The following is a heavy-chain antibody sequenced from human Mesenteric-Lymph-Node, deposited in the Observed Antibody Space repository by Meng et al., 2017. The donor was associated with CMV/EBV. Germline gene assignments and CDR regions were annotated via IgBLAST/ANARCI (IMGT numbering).Heavy chain of an antibody. V-gene: IGHV4-34*01. CDR2: INHSGST. CDR3: ARHQRWLKSEGGFNY. CDR1: GGSYSGYY. D-gene: IGHD4-23*01. Sequence: QVQAQGRGEGLLKPSETLSLSCAVYGGSYSGYYWSWIRQPPGKGLEWIGEINHSGSTNYNPSLKSRVTISVDTSKNQFSLKLSSVTAADTAVYYCARHQRWLKSEGGFNYWGQGTLVTVSS. J-gene: IGHJ4*02.